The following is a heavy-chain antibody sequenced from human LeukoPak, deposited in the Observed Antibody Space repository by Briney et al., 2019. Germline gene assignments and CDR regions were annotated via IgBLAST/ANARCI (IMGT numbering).Heavy chain of an antibody. D-gene: IGHD5-18*01. Sequence: PGGSLRLSCAASGFTFSSYGMSWVRQAPGKGLEWVSAISGSGSTIYYADSVKGRFTISRDNAKNSLYLQMNSLRAEDTAVYYCARVGDKEYSYGYPDYWGQGTLVTVSS. CDR1: GFTFSSYG. CDR2: ISGSGSTI. V-gene: IGHV3-48*04. CDR3: ARVGDKEYSYGYPDY. J-gene: IGHJ4*02.